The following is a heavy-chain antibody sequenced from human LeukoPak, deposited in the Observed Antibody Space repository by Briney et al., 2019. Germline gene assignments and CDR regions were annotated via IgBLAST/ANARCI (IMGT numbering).Heavy chain of an antibody. J-gene: IGHJ4*02. CDR1: GFTFSSYA. CDR3: AKISYDILTGYLPYYFDY. V-gene: IGHV3-23*01. D-gene: IGHD3-9*01. CDR2: ISGSGGST. Sequence: PGGSLRLSCAASGFTFSSYAMSWVRQAPGKGLEWVSAISGSGGSTYYADSVKGRFTISRDNSKNTLYLQMNSLRAEDTAVYYCAKISYDILTGYLPYYFDYWGQGTLVTVSS.